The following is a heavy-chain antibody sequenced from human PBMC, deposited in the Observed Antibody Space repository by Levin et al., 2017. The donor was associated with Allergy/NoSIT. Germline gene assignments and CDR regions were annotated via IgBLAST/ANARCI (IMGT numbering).Heavy chain of an antibody. D-gene: IGHD5-18*01. CDR2: INPNSGGT. CDR1: GYTFTGYY. V-gene: IGHV1-2*02. Sequence: ASVKVSCKASGYTFTGYYMHWVRQAPGQGLEWMGWINPNSGGTNYAQKFQGRVTMTRDTSISTAYMELSRLRSDDTAVYYCARAWYSYGYEIDYWGQGTLVTVSS. CDR3: ARAWYSYGYEIDY. J-gene: IGHJ4*02.